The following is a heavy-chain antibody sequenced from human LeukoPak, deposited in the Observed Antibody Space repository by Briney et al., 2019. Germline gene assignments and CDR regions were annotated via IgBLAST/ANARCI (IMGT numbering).Heavy chain of an antibody. D-gene: IGHD3/OR15-3a*01. Sequence: SETLSLTCTVSGGSISSYYWSWIRQPPGKGLEWIGEINHRGSTTYNPSLKSRVTISLDTSKNQFSLKLSSVTAADTAVYYCARVGLDWGSIDYWGQGTLVTASS. CDR1: GGSISSYY. V-gene: IGHV4-34*01. J-gene: IGHJ4*02. CDR3: ARVGLDWGSIDY. CDR2: INHRGST.